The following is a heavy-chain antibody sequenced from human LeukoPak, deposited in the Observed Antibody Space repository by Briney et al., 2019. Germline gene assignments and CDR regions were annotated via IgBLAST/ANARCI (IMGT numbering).Heavy chain of an antibody. Sequence: GASVKVSCKASGYTFTDYYMHWVRQAPGQGLEWMGCINLYSGGAHYAQKFQDWLSMTRDTSINTAYMELSSLRSDDTAVYYCARGGRLTTTGLKYYGMDVWGQGTTVTVSS. CDR1: GYTFTDYY. J-gene: IGHJ6*02. V-gene: IGHV1-2*04. CDR2: INLYSGGA. CDR3: ARGGRLTTTGLKYYGMDV. D-gene: IGHD4/OR15-4a*01.